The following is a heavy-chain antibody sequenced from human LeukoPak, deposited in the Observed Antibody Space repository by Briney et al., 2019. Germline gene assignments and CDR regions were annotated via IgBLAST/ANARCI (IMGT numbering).Heavy chain of an antibody. D-gene: IGHD5-12*01. V-gene: IGHV1-69*04. CDR2: IIPILGIA. J-gene: IGHJ3*02. Sequence: SVKVSCKASGYTFTGYYMHWVRRAPGQGLEWMGRIIPILGIANYAQKFQGRVTITADKSTSTAYMELSSLRSEDTAVYYCARGRDGYNSAAFDIWGQGTMVTVSS. CDR3: ARGRDGYNSAAFDI. CDR1: GYTFTGYY.